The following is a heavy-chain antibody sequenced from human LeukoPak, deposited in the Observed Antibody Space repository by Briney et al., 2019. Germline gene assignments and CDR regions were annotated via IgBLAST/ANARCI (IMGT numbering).Heavy chain of an antibody. CDR3: ARAINWADAFDI. D-gene: IGHD1-1*01. CDR1: GFTFSSYG. Sequence: GGSLRLSCAASGFTFSSYGMHWVRQAPGKGLVWVSRINTDGSSTSYADSVKGRFTISRDNAKNTLYLQMNSLRAEDTAVYYCARAINWADAFDIWGQGTMVTVSS. CDR2: INTDGSST. J-gene: IGHJ3*02. V-gene: IGHV3-74*01.